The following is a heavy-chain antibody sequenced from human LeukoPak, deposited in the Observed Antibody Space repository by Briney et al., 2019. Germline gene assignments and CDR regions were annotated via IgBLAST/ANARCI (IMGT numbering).Heavy chain of an antibody. CDR2: INWNGGST. D-gene: IGHD6-13*01. Sequence: GGSLRLSCAASGFTFDDYGMSWVRQAPGKGLEWVSGINWNGGSTGYADSVKGRFTISRDNAKNSLYLQMNSLRAEDTAVYYCAKAEWRSATGTPGGFDYWGQGTLVTVSS. CDR3: AKAEWRSATGTPGGFDY. V-gene: IGHV3-20*04. CDR1: GFTFDDYG. J-gene: IGHJ4*02.